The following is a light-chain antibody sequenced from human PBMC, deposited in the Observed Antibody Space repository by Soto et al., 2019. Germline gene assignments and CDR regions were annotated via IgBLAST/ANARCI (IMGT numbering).Light chain of an antibody. V-gene: IGKV3-20*01. Sequence: VLTQSPGTLSFSPGERATLSCRASQSVTSTYLAWYQQKPGQAPRLLIYGASSRATGVPDRFSGSGSGTDFTLTISRLEPEDFAVYFCHHYASTFGQGTKVHIK. CDR2: GAS. J-gene: IGKJ1*01. CDR3: HHYAST. CDR1: QSVTSTY.